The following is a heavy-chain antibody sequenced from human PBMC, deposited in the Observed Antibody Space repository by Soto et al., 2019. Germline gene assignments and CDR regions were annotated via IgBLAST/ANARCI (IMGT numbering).Heavy chain of an antibody. CDR2: IIPIFGTA. CDR3: ARDGGRHSGGIDY. Sequence: QVQLVQSGAEGKKPGSSVKVSCKASGGTFSSYSINWVRQAPGQGLEWMGEIIPIFGTANYAQKFQGRVTITADESTSTASMELSSLRSEDTAVYYCARDGGRHSGGIDYWGQGTLVTVSS. D-gene: IGHD1-26*01. J-gene: IGHJ4*02. V-gene: IGHV1-69*01. CDR1: GGTFSSYS.